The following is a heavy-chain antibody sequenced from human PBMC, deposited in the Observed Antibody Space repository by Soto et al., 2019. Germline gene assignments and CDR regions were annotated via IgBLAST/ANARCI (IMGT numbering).Heavy chain of an antibody. CDR3: AKGVAGWYYFDY. CDR1: GFTFDDYA. J-gene: IGHJ4*02. CDR2: ISWNRGSI. D-gene: IGHD3-3*01. Sequence: EVRLVESGGGLVQPGRSLRLSCAASGFTFDDYAMHWVRQAPGKGLEWVSGISWNRGSIGYADSVKGRFTISRDNAKKSLYLQMNSLRAEDTALYYCAKGVAGWYYFDYWGQGTLVTVSS. V-gene: IGHV3-9*01.